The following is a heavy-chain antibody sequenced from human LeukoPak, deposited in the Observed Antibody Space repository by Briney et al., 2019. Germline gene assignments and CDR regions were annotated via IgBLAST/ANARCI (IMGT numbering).Heavy chain of an antibody. J-gene: IGHJ5*02. CDR1: GGSISGYY. CDR3: ARGCSAGTPHNWFDP. CDR2: IYYSGST. Sequence: SETLSLTCTVSGGSISGYYWSWIRQPPGKGLEWIRYIYYSGSTNYNPSLKSRVTISVDTSKNQFSLKLGSVTAADTAVYYCARGCSAGTPHNWFDPWGQGTLVTVSS. V-gene: IGHV4-59*01. D-gene: IGHD6-13*01.